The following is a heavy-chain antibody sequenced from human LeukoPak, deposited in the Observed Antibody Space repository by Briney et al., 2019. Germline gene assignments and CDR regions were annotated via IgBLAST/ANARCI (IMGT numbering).Heavy chain of an antibody. CDR3: ARGHYDILTGYQ. J-gene: IGHJ4*02. CDR1: GGSISSSSYY. Sequence: PSETLSLTCTVSGGSISSSSYYWGWIRQPPGKGLEWIGRIYYSGSTYYSPSLKSRVTISVDTSKNQFSLKLSSVTAADTAVYYCARGHYDILTGYQWGQGTLVTVSS. D-gene: IGHD3-9*01. CDR2: IYYSGST. V-gene: IGHV4-39*07.